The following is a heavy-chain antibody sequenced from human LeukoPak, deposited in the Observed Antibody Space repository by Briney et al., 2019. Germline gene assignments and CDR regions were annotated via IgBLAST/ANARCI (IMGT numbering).Heavy chain of an antibody. J-gene: IGHJ6*02. CDR3: AKSQGALLSYCQYGMVV. CDR2: ISWNSRDV. Sequence: QAGRPLSLSCAASGFTFDEYAMHWVRQAPGKGLEWVSGISWNSRDVGYADSVKGRFTISRDSSKNSVYLQMNSLRAEDTALYYYAKSQGALLSYCQYGMVVRGQGTTVTVS. CDR1: GFTFDEYA. V-gene: IGHV3-9*01. D-gene: IGHD1-26*01.